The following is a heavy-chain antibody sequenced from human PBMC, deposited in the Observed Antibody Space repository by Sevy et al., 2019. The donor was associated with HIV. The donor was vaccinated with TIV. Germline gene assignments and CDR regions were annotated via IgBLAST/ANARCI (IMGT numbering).Heavy chain of an antibody. Sequence: GGSLRLSCVASGFTFSSYSMNWVRQAPGKGLEWVSSISSSSSYIYYADSVKGRFTITRDNAKNSRYLQMNSLRAEDTAVYYCARDTRVWFGELWPNFDYWGQGTLVTVSS. CDR1: GFTFSSYS. CDR2: ISSSSSYI. V-gene: IGHV3-21*01. J-gene: IGHJ4*02. D-gene: IGHD3-10*01. CDR3: ARDTRVWFGELWPNFDY.